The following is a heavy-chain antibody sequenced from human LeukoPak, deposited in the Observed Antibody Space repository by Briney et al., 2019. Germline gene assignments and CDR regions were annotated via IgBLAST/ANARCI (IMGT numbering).Heavy chain of an antibody. Sequence: PGGSLRLSCAASGFTFSSYAMHWVRQAPGKGLEWVAVISYDGSNKYYADSVKGRFTISRDNSKNTLYLQMNSLRAEDTAVYYCARERNYGDYGIYGMDVWGQGTTVTVSS. D-gene: IGHD4-17*01. V-gene: IGHV3-30*14. CDR1: GFTFSSYA. J-gene: IGHJ6*02. CDR3: ARERNYGDYGIYGMDV. CDR2: ISYDGSNK.